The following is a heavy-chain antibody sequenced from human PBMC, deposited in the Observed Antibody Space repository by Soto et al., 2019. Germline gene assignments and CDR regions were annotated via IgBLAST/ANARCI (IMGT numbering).Heavy chain of an antibody. Sequence: QLQLQESGSGLVKPSQTLSLTCAVSGGSISSGGYSWSWIRQPPGKGLAWIGYLYHSGSTYYNPSLKGRVTISVDRSKNQFSLKLSSVTAADTAVYYCASQYYDFWSGYYTYFDYWGQGTLVTVSA. CDR2: LYHSGST. CDR3: ASQYYDFWSGYYTYFDY. V-gene: IGHV4-30-2*01. CDR1: GGSISSGGYS. D-gene: IGHD3-3*01. J-gene: IGHJ4*02.